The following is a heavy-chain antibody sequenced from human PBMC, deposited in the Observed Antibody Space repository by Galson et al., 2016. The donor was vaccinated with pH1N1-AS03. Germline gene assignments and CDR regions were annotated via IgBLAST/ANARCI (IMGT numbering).Heavy chain of an antibody. D-gene: IGHD3-22*01. CDR3: AREASSGYYYVHADL. J-gene: IGHJ5*02. Sequence: LRLSCAASGFTFSSYSFNWVRQAPGKGLEWISYIRTTGTLVYYADSVKGRFTISRDNAKSSLYLQMSSLRAEDTAVYYCAREASSGYYYVHADLWGQGTLVTVSS. CDR1: GFTFSSYS. CDR2: IRTTGTLV. V-gene: IGHV3-48*01.